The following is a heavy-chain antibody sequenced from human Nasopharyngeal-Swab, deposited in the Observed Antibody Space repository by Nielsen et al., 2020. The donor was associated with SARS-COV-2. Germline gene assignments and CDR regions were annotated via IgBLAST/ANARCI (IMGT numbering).Heavy chain of an antibody. V-gene: IGHV1-2*06. Sequence: ASVKVSCKASGYTFTGYYMPWVRQAPGQGLEWMGRINPNSGGTNYAQKFQGRVTMTRDTSISTAYMELSRLRSDDTAVYYCARGYSGYDLYYYYYMDVWGKGTTVTVSS. J-gene: IGHJ6*03. CDR2: INPNSGGT. CDR1: GYTFTGYY. D-gene: IGHD5-12*01. CDR3: ARGYSGYDLYYYYYMDV.